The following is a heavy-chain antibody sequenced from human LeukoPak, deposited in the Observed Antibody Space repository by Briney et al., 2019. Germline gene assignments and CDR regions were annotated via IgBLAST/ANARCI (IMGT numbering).Heavy chain of an antibody. CDR2: ITSTSSHM. CDR1: GFTFSSFS. D-gene: IGHD6-19*01. CDR3: ARVIAVAGRIDS. J-gene: IGHJ4*02. Sequence: LGGSLRLSCAASGFTFSSFSMNWVRQAPGKGLEWVSSITSTSSHMYYAGSVMGRFTISRDNAKNSLFLQMNSLRDEDTALYYCARVIAVAGRIDSWGQGTLVTVSS. V-gene: IGHV3-21*01.